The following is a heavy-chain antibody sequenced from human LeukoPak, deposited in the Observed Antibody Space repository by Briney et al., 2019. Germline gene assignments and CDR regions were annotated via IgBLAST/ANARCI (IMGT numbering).Heavy chain of an antibody. J-gene: IGHJ5*02. Sequence: GGSLRLSCAASGFTFSSYSKNWVRQAPGKGLEWVSSISSSSSYIYYADSVKGRFTISRDNAKNSLYLQMNSLRAEDTAVYYCASVVSSLNWLDPWGQGTLVTVSS. D-gene: IGHD2-15*01. V-gene: IGHV3-21*01. CDR2: ISSSSSYI. CDR1: GFTFSSYS. CDR3: ASVVSSLNWLDP.